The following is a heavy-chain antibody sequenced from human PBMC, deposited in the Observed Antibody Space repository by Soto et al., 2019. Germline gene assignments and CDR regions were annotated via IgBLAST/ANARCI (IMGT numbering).Heavy chain of an antibody. D-gene: IGHD2-8*01. CDR3: ARNGALGY. V-gene: IGHV4-30-4*01. CDR2: ILYSGTT. CDR1: GGSISSGDYY. Sequence: QVQLQESGPGLVKPSQTLSLTCTVSGGSISSGDYYWSWIRQPPGKGLEWIGYILYSGTTNYNPSLESRLTISVDTSKTQFSLKLTSVTAAATAVYYCARNGALGYWGRGTLVTVSS. J-gene: IGHJ4*02.